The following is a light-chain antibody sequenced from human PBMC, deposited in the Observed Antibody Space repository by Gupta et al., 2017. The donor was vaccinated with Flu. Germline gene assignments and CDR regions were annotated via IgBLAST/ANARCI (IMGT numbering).Light chain of an antibody. Sequence: TMSLSPGERATLSCRASQSISTYLAWYQQKPGQAPRLLIYGASNRATGIPARFSGGGSGTDFTLTISSLEPEDFAVYYCQHGGNGPPGLTFGGGTKVEIK. V-gene: IGKV3-11*01. J-gene: IGKJ4*01. CDR3: QHGGNGPPGLT. CDR1: QSISTY. CDR2: GAS.